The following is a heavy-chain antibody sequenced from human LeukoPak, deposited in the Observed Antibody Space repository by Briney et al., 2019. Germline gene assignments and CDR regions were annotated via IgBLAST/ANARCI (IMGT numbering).Heavy chain of an antibody. CDR1: GYTFSGYY. Sequence: GASVKVSCKASGYTFSGYYKHWVRHAPAPGHEWMGRINTNTGGTKYAQRFQDRVTMTRDTSISTVYMEVSRLRYDDTAVYYCARPLWVTMIRGAAFRASSDFDPWGQGTLVTVSS. J-gene: IGHJ5*02. D-gene: IGHD3-10*01. CDR2: INTNTGGT. V-gene: IGHV1-2*06. CDR3: ARPLWVTMIRGAAFRASSDFDP.